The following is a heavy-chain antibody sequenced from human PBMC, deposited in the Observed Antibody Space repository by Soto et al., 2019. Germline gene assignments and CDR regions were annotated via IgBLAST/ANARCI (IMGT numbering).Heavy chain of an antibody. CDR3: ARSDGRY. Sequence: PSETLSLTCTVSGGSISSSSYYWGWIRQPPGKGLEWIGSIFYSGSTYYNPSLKSRVTISVDTSKNQFSLKLSSVTAADTAMYYCARSDGRYWGQGTLVTVSS. CDR2: IFYSGST. CDR1: GGSISSSSYY. V-gene: IGHV4-39*01. J-gene: IGHJ4*02.